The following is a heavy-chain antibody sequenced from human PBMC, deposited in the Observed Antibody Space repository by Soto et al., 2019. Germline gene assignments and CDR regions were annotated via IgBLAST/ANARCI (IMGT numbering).Heavy chain of an antibody. J-gene: IGHJ4*02. CDR2: IYYSGST. D-gene: IGHD7-27*01. Sequence: PSETLSLTCTVSGGSISSYYWSWIRQPPGKGLEWIGYIYYSGSTNYNPSLKSRVTISVDASKNQFSLKLSSVTAADTAVYYCARRWGRTFDYWGQGTLVTVS. CDR3: ARRWGRTFDY. CDR1: GGSISSYY. V-gene: IGHV4-59*08.